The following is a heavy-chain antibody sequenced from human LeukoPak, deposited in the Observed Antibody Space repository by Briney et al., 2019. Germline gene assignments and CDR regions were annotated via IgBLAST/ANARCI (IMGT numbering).Heavy chain of an antibody. V-gene: IGHV1-8*01. D-gene: IGHD2-2*01. CDR1: GYTFTIYG. CDR3: AGPHGSSTECRPPEWFDL. J-gene: IGHJ5*02. Sequence: ASMSVSFKGSGYTFTIYGYYWGWLAPGQGQGLVGWMNINSSNTGYSQKFRGRVPMTGDTSIRSAYMVLSSLTSEDTAVYYWAGPHGSSTECRPPEWFDLWGEGTRVTVSS. CDR2: MNINSSNT.